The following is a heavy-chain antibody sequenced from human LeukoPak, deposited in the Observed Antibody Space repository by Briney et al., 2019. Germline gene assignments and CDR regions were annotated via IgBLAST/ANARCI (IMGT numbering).Heavy chain of an antibody. CDR2: FDPEDGET. CDR1: GYTLTELS. Sequence: GASVKVSCKVSGYTLTELSMHWVRQAPGKGLEWMGGFDPEDGETIYAQKFQGRVTMTEDTSTDTAYMELSSLRSEDTAGYYCATFYRSTRLGYWFDPRGQGTLVTVSS. V-gene: IGHV1-24*01. J-gene: IGHJ5*02. CDR3: ATFYRSTRLGYWFDP. D-gene: IGHD2-2*01.